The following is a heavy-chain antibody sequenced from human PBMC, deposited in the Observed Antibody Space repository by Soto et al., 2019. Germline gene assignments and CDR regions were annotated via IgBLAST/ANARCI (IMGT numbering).Heavy chain of an antibody. CDR1: GYSFTSYG. J-gene: IGHJ4*02. CDR2: ISAYNGNT. Sequence: ASLKVSCKASGYSFTSYGVTWVRQAPGQGLEWMGWISAYNGNTNYAQKLQGRVTMTTDTSTSTAYMELRSLRSDDTALYYCARGGARNSSSWYSGFDYWGQGTLVTVSS. D-gene: IGHD6-13*01. V-gene: IGHV1-18*01. CDR3: ARGGARNSSSWYSGFDY.